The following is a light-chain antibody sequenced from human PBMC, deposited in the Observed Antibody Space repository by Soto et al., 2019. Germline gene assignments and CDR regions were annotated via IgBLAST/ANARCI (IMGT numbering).Light chain of an antibody. CDR2: GAA. J-gene: IGKJ1*01. CDR1: QSVSSSY. CDR3: HLYGSSPPWT. Sequence: EIVLTQSPVTLSLSPGEEATLSCRASQSVSSSYLAWYQQKPGQAPRLLIYGAASRATGIPDRFSGSGSGTDFTLTISRLEPEDFAVYYCHLYGSSPPWTFGQGTKVDNK. V-gene: IGKV3-20*01.